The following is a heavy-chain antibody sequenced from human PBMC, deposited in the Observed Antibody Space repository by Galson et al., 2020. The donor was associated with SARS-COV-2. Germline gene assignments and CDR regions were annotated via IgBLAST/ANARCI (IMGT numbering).Heavy chain of an antibody. Sequence: GESLKISCAASGFTFSSYAMSWVRQAPGKGLEWVSAISGSGGSTYYADSVKGRFTISRDNSKNTLYLQMNSLRAEDTAVYYCAKVNHAFDIWGQGTMVTVSS. V-gene: IGHV3-23*01. CDR3: AKVNHAFDI. CDR2: ISGSGGST. CDR1: GFTFSSYA. J-gene: IGHJ3*02.